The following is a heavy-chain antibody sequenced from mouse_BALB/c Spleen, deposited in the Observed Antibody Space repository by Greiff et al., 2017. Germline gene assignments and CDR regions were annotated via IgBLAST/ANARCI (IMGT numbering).Heavy chain of an antibody. D-gene: IGHD2-4*01. CDR1: GFNIKDYY. CDR2: IDPENGDT. CDR3: NAWGSTMITTGAMDY. J-gene: IGHJ4*01. Sequence: EVQLQQSGAELVRSGASVKLSCTASGFNIKDYYMHWVKQRPEQGLEWIGWIDPENGDTEYAPKFQGKATMTADTSSNTAYLQLSSLTSEDTAVYYCNAWGSTMITTGAMDYWGQGTSVTVSS. V-gene: IGHV14-4*02.